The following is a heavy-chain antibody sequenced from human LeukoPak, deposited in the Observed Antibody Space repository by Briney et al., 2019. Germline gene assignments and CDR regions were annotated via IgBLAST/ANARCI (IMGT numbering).Heavy chain of an antibody. D-gene: IGHD3-16*01. CDR3: ARERRGGNWFDP. CDR1: GYIFTGYY. J-gene: IGHJ5*02. V-gene: IGHV1-2*04. Sequence: RASVNVSCKASGYIFTGYYMHWVRQAPGQGLEWMGWINPNSGGTNYAQKFQGWVTMTRDTSISTAYMELSRLRSDDTAVYYCARERRGGNWFDPWGQGTLVTVSS. CDR2: INPNSGGT.